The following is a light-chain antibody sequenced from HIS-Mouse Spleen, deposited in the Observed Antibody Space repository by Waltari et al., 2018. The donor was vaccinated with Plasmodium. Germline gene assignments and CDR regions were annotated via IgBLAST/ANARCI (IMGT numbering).Light chain of an antibody. J-gene: IGLJ2*01. CDR2: SNN. Sequence: QSVLTQPPSASGTPGQRVTISCSGSSSNIGSNTVNWYQQFPGTAPKLLIYSNNPRPSGVPDRVAGSKSGTSASLAISGLQSEDEADYYCAAWDDSLNGPVFGGGTKLTVL. V-gene: IGLV1-44*01. CDR3: AAWDDSLNGPV. CDR1: SSNIGSNT.